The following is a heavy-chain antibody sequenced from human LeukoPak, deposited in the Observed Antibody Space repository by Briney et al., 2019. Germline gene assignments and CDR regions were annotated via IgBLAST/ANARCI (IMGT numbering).Heavy chain of an antibody. D-gene: IGHD3-9*01. CDR1: GYTFTNYG. CDR3: ARGHWFAHLDY. Sequence: ASVKVSCKASGYTFTNYGISWVRQAPGQGLEWMGWISAYNGNTNYAQNLQGRVTMTTDTSTSTAYMELRSLRAEDTAVYYCARGHWFAHLDYWGQGTLVTVSS. J-gene: IGHJ4*02. CDR2: ISAYNGNT. V-gene: IGHV1-18*01.